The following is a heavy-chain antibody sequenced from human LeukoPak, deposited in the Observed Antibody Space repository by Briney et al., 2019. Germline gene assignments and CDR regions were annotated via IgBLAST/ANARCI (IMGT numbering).Heavy chain of an antibody. V-gene: IGHV3-23*01. Sequence: PGGFLRLSCVTSGFTFSRFGMTWVRQPPGKGLEWVARFDGNADGTYYADSVKGRCTISRDNSKNTLYLQMNSLRAEDTAIYYCAEPRIIGLGWAQFNYWGQGSLVTVSS. CDR1: GFTFSRFG. CDR3: AEPRIIGLGWAQFNY. D-gene: IGHD2-15*01. CDR2: FDGNADGT. J-gene: IGHJ4*02.